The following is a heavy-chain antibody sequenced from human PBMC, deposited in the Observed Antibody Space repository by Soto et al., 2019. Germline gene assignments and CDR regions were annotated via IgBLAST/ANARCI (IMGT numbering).Heavy chain of an antibody. Sequence: ASVKVSFKASGYTFTSYGISWVRQAPGQGLEWMGWISAYNGNTNYAQKLQGRVTMTTDTSTSTAYMELRSLRSDDTAVYYCARDRGPLVPQYFYYGMDVWGQGTTVTFSS. CDR2: ISAYNGNT. CDR1: GYTFTSYG. V-gene: IGHV1-18*01. D-gene: IGHD6-6*01. CDR3: ARDRGPLVPQYFYYGMDV. J-gene: IGHJ6*02.